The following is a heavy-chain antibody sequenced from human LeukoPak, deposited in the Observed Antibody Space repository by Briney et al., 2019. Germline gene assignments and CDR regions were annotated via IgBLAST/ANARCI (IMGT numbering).Heavy chain of an antibody. CDR1: GFTFSTFW. J-gene: IGHJ4*02. CDR3: ARSTTPCACSPDC. V-gene: IGHV3-7*01. Sequence: GGSLRLSCAASGFTFSTFWMTCVRQAPGKGLEWVANVNRDGSQTYYVDSVKGRFTISRDNAQNSLYLQMSSLRAEDTAVYYCARSTTPCACSPDCWGQGTLVTVSS. CDR2: VNRDGSQT. D-gene: IGHD2-21*02.